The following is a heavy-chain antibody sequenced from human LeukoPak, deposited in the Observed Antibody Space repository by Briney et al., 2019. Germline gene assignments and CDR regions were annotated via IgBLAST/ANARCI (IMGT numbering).Heavy chain of an antibody. CDR2: IYYSGST. V-gene: IGHV4-39*01. CDR3: ARLAAARYYFDY. D-gene: IGHD6-13*01. J-gene: IGHJ4*02. Sequence: SETLSLTCTVSGGSISSSSYYWGWIRQPPGKGLEWIGYIYYSGSTYYNPSLKSRVTMSVDTSKNQFSLKLTSVTAADTAVYYCARLAAARYYFDYWGQGTLVTVSS. CDR1: GGSISSSSYY.